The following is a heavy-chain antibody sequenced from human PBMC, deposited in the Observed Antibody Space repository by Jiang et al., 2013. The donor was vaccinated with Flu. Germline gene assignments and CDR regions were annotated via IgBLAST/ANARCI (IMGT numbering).Heavy chain of an antibody. J-gene: IGHJ4*02. D-gene: IGHD5-12*01. V-gene: IGHV4-39*07. CDR3: ARAQKYSGFELPYFDY. CDR1: GGSVTSDTYY. Sequence: LLKPSETLSLTCTVSGGSVTSDTYYWVWIRQPPGKGLEWIGSIYYSGSTFYNPSLKSRVTMSVDTSKNQFSLRMTSVTAADTAVYYCARAQKYSGFELPYFDYWGQGPWSPSPQ. CDR2: IYYSGST.